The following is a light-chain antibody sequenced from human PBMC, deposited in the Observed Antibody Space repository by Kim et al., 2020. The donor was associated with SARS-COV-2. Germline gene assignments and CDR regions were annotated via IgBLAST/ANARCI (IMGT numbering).Light chain of an antibody. Sequence: VTISCTGSSSNIGAGYDVHWYQQLPGTAPKLLIYGNSNRPSGVPDRFSGSESGTSASLAITGLQAEDEADYCCQSYDSSLSGSVVFGGGTQLTVL. CDR2: GNS. V-gene: IGLV1-40*01. CDR3: QSYDSSLSGSVV. J-gene: IGLJ2*01. CDR1: SSNIGAGYD.